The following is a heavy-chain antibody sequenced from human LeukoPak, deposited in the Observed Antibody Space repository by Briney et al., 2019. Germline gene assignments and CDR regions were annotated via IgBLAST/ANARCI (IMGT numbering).Heavy chain of an antibody. D-gene: IGHD3-3*02. CDR2: INPNSGDT. Sequence: ASVKVSCKASGYTLTGYYLHWVRQAPRQGLEWMGWINPNSGDTNFAQKFQGRVTMTRDTSISTAYMELSRLRSDDTAVYYCARDGSIFGVVIPPYNWFDPWGQGTLVTVSS. V-gene: IGHV1-2*02. CDR3: ARDGSIFGVVIPPYNWFDP. J-gene: IGHJ5*02. CDR1: GYTLTGYY.